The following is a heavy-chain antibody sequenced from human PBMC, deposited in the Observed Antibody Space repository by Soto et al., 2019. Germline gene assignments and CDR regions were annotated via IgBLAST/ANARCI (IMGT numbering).Heavy chain of an antibody. J-gene: IGHJ6*02. CDR1: GYSFTSYW. CDR2: IDPSDSYT. V-gene: IGHV5-10-1*01. D-gene: IGHD2-21*02. Sequence: GESLKTSCKGSGYSFTSYWISWVRQMPGKGLEWMGRIDPSDSYTNYSPSFQGHVTISADKSISTAYLQWSRLKASDTAMYYCARRVRGSAYCGGYCYREENGMDVWCQGTTVTVSS. CDR3: ARRVRGSAYCGGYCYREENGMDV.